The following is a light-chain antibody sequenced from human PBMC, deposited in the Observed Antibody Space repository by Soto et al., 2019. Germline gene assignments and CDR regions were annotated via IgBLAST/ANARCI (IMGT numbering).Light chain of an antibody. V-gene: IGLV2-23*03. CDR2: EGS. J-gene: IGLJ3*02. CDR3: CSYASSSTFWV. Sequence: QSVLTQPASVSGSPGQSITISCTGTSSDVGSYNLVSWYQQHPGKAPKLMIYEGSKRPSGVSNRFSGSKSGNTASLTISGLQAEDEADYYCCSYASSSTFWVFGGGTKPPS. CDR1: SSDVGSYNL.